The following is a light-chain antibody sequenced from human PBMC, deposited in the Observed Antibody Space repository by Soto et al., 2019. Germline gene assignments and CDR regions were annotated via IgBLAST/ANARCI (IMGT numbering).Light chain of an antibody. Sequence: DIEMTQSPSSLSASVGDRVTITCRASQSISSYLNWYQQKPGKVPKLLIYAASSLQSGVPPRFSGSGSGTYFTLTISSLQPEDFATYYCQQSYGTPLTFGGGTKVEIK. CDR2: AAS. J-gene: IGKJ4*01. CDR1: QSISSY. V-gene: IGKV1-39*01. CDR3: QQSYGTPLT.